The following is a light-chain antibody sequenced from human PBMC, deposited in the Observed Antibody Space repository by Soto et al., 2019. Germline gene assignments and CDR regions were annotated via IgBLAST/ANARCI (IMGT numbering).Light chain of an antibody. CDR3: QQYNSYSRT. Sequence: DIQMTQSPSTLSASVGDRVTITCRASQSISTWLAWYQQKPGKAPKLLIYKASSLQSGVPSRFSGSGSGTEFTLTSSSLQSDDFATYYGQQYNSYSRTFGQGPRVEIK. J-gene: IGKJ1*01. CDR2: KAS. V-gene: IGKV1-5*03. CDR1: QSISTW.